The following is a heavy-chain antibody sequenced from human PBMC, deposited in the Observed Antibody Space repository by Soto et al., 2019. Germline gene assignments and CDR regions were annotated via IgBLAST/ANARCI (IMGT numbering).Heavy chain of an antibody. CDR3: AKVPLRPYYADY. Sequence: EVQLLDSGGGLAQPGGSLRVCCAASGFIFTNYAMNWVRQAPGEGLQWVAGISASGVSTYYSDSVKGRFIISRDNSPNTWFPQLNSLRAEATAIYYCAKVPLRPYYADYRGLGSLVIVSS. V-gene: IGHV3-23*01. D-gene: IGHD4-17*01. CDR1: GFIFTNYA. CDR2: ISASGVST. J-gene: IGHJ4*02.